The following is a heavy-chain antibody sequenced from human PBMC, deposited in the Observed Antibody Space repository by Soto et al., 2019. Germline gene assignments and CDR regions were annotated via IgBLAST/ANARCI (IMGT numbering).Heavy chain of an antibody. V-gene: IGHV3-30-3*01. CDR3: ARSIVVVPAAIDYYYGMDV. Sequence: PGGSLRLSCAASGFTFSSYAMHWVRQAPGKGLEWVAVISYDGSNKYYADSVKGRFTISRDNSKNTLYLQMNSLRAEDTAVYYCARSIVVVPAAIDYYYGMDVWGQGTTVTVSS. CDR1: GFTFSSYA. CDR2: ISYDGSNK. D-gene: IGHD2-2*01. J-gene: IGHJ6*02.